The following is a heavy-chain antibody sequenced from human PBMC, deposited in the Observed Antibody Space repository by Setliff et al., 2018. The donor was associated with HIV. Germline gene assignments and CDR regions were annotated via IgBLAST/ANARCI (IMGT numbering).Heavy chain of an antibody. D-gene: IGHD5-12*01. CDR1: GYTFTSYD. Sequence: ASVKVSCKASGYTFTSYDINWVRQATGQGLEWMGWMNPNSGNTGYAQKFQGRVTMTRNTSISTAYMELSSLRSEGTAMYYCARDRGYGERRGGRDYYYGMDVWGQGTTVTVSS. V-gene: IGHV1-8*02. CDR3: ARDRGYGERRGGRDYYYGMDV. J-gene: IGHJ6*02. CDR2: MNPNSGNT.